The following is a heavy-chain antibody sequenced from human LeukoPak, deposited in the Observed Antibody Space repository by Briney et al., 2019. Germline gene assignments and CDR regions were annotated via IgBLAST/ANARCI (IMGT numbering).Heavy chain of an antibody. J-gene: IGHJ5*02. V-gene: IGHV4-34*01. CDR1: GGSFSGYY. Sequence: SSETLSLTCAVYGGSFSGYYWSWIRQPPGKGLEWIGEINHSGSTNYNPSLKSRVTISVDTSKNQFSLKLSSVTAADTAVYYCARVVELAARPGWFDPWGQGTLVTVSS. CDR2: INHSGST. CDR3: ARVVELAARPGWFDP. D-gene: IGHD6-6*01.